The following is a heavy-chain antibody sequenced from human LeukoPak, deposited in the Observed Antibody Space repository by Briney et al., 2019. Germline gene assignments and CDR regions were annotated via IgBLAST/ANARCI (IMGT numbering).Heavy chain of an antibody. J-gene: IGHJ4*02. V-gene: IGHV4-30-4*08. CDR2: IYYSGST. Sequence: PSETLSLTCTVSGGSISSGDYYWSWIRQPPGKGLGWIGYIYYSGSTYYNPSLKSRVTISVDTSKNQFFLKQSSVTAADTAVYYCARAGDGYNFDYWGQGTLVTVSS. CDR3: ARAGDGYNFDY. CDR1: GGSISSGDYY. D-gene: IGHD5-24*01.